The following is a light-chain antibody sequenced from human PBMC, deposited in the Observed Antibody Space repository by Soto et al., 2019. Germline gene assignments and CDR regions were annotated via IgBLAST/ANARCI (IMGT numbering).Light chain of an antibody. J-gene: IGKJ1*01. CDR3: HQYGNSPQT. V-gene: IGKV3-20*01. Sequence: ENVLTQSPGTLSLAPGERAARSCRASQSVSSNYLAWYQQKPGQAPRLLIYGASSRATGIPDRFSGSGSGTVFTLTINILEPDDFAVYYCHQYGNSPQTFGQGTKVDIK. CDR2: GAS. CDR1: QSVSSNY.